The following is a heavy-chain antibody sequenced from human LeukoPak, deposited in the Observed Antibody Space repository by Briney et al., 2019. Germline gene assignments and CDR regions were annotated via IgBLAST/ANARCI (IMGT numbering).Heavy chain of an antibody. J-gene: IGHJ4*02. CDR3: AREKLDSSGYYLDY. Sequence: GGSLRLSCAASGSTFSSYWMHWVRQAPGKGLVWVSRINSDGSSTSYADSVKGRFTISRDNAKNTLYLQMNSLRAEDTAVYYCAREKLDSSGYYLDYWGQGTLVTVSS. CDR1: GSTFSSYW. D-gene: IGHD3-22*01. CDR2: INSDGSST. V-gene: IGHV3-74*01.